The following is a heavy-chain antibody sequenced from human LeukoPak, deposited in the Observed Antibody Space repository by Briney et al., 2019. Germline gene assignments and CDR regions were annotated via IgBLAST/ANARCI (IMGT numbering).Heavy chain of an antibody. V-gene: IGHV3-30*03. CDR2: ISYDGSKK. Sequence: PARSLRLSCAASGFTFSTSGMHWVRQAPGKGLEWVALISYDGSKKSYADSVKGRFTISRDNSNNILYLEMSSLRTEGTAVYYCAMLRYSGGWWDYWGQGTLVTVSS. J-gene: IGHJ4*02. CDR1: GFTFSTSG. CDR3: AMLRYSGGWWDY. D-gene: IGHD6-19*01.